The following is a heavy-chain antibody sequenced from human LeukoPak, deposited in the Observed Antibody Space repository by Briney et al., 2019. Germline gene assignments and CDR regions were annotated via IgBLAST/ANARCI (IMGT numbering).Heavy chain of an antibody. Sequence: GGSLRLSCAASGFTFSSYGMHWVRQAPGKGLEWVAFIRYDGSNKYYADSVKGRFTISRDNSKNTLYLQMNSLRAEDTAVYYCAKDQGYDFSDDAFDIWGQGTMVTVSS. D-gene: IGHD3-3*01. CDR3: AKDQGYDFSDDAFDI. J-gene: IGHJ3*02. CDR2: IRYDGSNK. CDR1: GFTFSSYG. V-gene: IGHV3-30*02.